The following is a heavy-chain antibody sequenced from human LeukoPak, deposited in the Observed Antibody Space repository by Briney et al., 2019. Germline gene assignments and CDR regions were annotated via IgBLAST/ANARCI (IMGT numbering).Heavy chain of an antibody. J-gene: IGHJ4*02. CDR2: IHRSGSP. D-gene: IGHD6-13*01. CDR1: LDSTTSNF. Sequence: SETLSLTCTVSLDSTTSNFWSWVRQPPGKGLEWIGEIHRSGSPNYNPSLQSRVTISIDRSRNQIALELSSVTAADTAVYYCAREEDSNSWLDFDSWGQGTLVTVSS. CDR3: AREEDSNSWLDFDS. V-gene: IGHV4-4*02.